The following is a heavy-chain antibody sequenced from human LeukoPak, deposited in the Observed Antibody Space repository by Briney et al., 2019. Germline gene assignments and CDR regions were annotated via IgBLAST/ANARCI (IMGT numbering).Heavy chain of an antibody. V-gene: IGHV3-15*01. CDR2: IKSKTDGGTT. CDR1: GFTFSNAW. D-gene: IGHD2-2*01. Sequence: GGSLRLSCAASGFTFSNAWMSWVRQAPGKGLEWVGRIKSKTDGGTTDYAAPVKGRFTISRDDSKNTLYLQINSLKTEDTAVYYCTARYCRSTSCYGEYFQRWGQGTLVTVSS. J-gene: IGHJ1*01. CDR3: TARYCRSTSCYGEYFQR.